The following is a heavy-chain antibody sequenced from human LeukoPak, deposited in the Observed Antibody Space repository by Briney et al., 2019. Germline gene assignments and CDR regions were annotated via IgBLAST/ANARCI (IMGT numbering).Heavy chain of an antibody. D-gene: IGHD3-22*01. Sequence: SETLSLTCAVYGGSFSGYYWSWIRQPPGKGLEWVGEINHSGSTNYNPSPKSRVTISVDRSKNQFSLKLSSVTAADTAVYYCARGDDSSGLYYFDYWGQGTLVTVSS. V-gene: IGHV4-34*01. CDR2: INHSGST. CDR1: GGSFSGYY. CDR3: ARGDDSSGLYYFDY. J-gene: IGHJ4*02.